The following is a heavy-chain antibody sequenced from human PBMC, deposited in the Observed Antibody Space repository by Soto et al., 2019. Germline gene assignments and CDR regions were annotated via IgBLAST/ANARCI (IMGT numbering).Heavy chain of an antibody. J-gene: IGHJ4*02. Sequence: QLQLQESGSGLVKPSQTLSLTCAVSGGSISSGGYSWSWLRQPPGKGLEWIGYIYHSGSTYYNPSLKSRVTISVDRSKNQFSLKLSSVTAADTAVYYCASTYNWNYGVDYWGQGTLVTVSS. CDR1: GGSISSGGYS. CDR3: ASTYNWNYGVDY. CDR2: IYHSGST. V-gene: IGHV4-30-2*01. D-gene: IGHD1-7*01.